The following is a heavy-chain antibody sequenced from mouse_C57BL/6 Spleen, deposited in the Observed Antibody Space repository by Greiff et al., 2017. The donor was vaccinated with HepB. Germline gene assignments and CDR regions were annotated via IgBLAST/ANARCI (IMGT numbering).Heavy chain of an antibody. Sequence: EVKLVESGGGLVKPGGSLKLSCAASGFTFSSYAMSWVRQTPEKRLEWVATISDGGSYTYYPDNVKGRFTISKDNAKNNLYLQMSHLKSEDTAMYYCARGQTTGDFDYWGQGTTLTVAS. CDR2: ISDGGSYT. CDR3: ARGQTTGDFDY. J-gene: IGHJ2*01. D-gene: IGHD1-1*01. V-gene: IGHV5-4*03. CDR1: GFTFSSYA.